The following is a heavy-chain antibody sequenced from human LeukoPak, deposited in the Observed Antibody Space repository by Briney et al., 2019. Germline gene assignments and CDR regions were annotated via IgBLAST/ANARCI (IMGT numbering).Heavy chain of an antibody. CDR2: IYYSGST. CDR3: ARETSQKGAHYMDV. Sequence: SETLSLTCTVSGDSITSSYWSWIRQSPGKGLQWIGHIYYSGSTNYNPSLKGRVTMSVDTPKNQFSLKLTSVTAADTAVYFCARETSQKGAHYMDVWGKGTTVTISS. D-gene: IGHD3-16*01. V-gene: IGHV4-59*01. CDR1: GDSITSSY. J-gene: IGHJ6*03.